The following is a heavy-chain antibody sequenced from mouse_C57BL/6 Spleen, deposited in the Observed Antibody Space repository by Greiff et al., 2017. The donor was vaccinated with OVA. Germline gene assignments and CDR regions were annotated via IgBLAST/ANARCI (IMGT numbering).Heavy chain of an antibody. CDR3: ARAGDSSGYYVDY. V-gene: IGHV1-82*01. CDR2: IYPGDGDT. J-gene: IGHJ2*01. D-gene: IGHD3-2*02. CDR1: GYAFSSSW. Sequence: VQLQQSGPELVKPGASVKISCKASGYAFSSSWMNWVKQRPGKGLEWIGRIYPGDGDTNYNGKFKGKATLTADTSSSTAYMQLSSLTSEYSAVYFCARAGDSSGYYVDYWGQGTTLTVSS.